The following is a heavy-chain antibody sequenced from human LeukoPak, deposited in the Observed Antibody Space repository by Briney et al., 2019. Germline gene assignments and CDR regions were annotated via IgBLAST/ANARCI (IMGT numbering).Heavy chain of an antibody. Sequence: GGSLRLSCAASGFTFSSYAMSWVRQAPGKGLEWVSAISGSGGSTYYADSVKGRFTISRDNSKNTLYLQMHSLRAEDTAVYYCAKDHILTGYSLFDYWGQGTLVIVSS. CDR3: AKDHILTGYSLFDY. CDR2: ISGSGGST. V-gene: IGHV3-23*01. J-gene: IGHJ4*02. D-gene: IGHD3-9*01. CDR1: GFTFSSYA.